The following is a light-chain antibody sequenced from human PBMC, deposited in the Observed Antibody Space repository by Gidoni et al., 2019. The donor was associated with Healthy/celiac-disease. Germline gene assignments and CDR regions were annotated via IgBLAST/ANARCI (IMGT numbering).Light chain of an antibody. CDR1: KLGEKY. V-gene: IGLV3-1*01. CDR2: QDS. CDR3: QAWDSSTVV. J-gene: IGLJ2*01. Sequence: SYELTPPPSVSVSPGQTASITCSGDKLGEKYACWYQQKPGQSPVLVIYQDSKRPSGIPERFSGSNSGNTATLTISGTQAMDEADYYGQAWDSSTVVFGGGTKLTVL.